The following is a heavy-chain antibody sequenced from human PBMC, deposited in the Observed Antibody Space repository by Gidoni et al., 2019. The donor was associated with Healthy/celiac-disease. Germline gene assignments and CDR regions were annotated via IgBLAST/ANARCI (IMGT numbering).Heavy chain of an antibody. J-gene: IGHJ5*02. D-gene: IGHD6-19*01. Sequence: QVQLQESGPGLVKPSETLSLSCTVSGGSISSYYWSWIRQPPGKGLEWIGYIYYSGSTNYNPSLKSRVTISVDTSKNQFSRKLSSVTAADTAVYYCARGLAVAPTGWFDPWGQGTLVTVSS. CDR3: ARGLAVAPTGWFDP. CDR1: GGSISSYY. V-gene: IGHV4-59*01. CDR2: IYYSGST.